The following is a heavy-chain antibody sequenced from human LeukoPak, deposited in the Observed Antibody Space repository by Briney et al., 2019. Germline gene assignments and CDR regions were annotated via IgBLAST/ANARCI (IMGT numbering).Heavy chain of an antibody. CDR1: GGTFSSYA. CDR3: AKSSRGYSYGTSDAFDI. V-gene: IGHV1-69*05. CDR2: IIPIFGTA. D-gene: IGHD5-18*01. J-gene: IGHJ3*02. Sequence: SVKVSCKASGGTFSSYAISWVRQAPGQGLEWMGRIIPIFGTANYAQKFQGRVTITTDESTSTAYMELSSLRSEDTAVYYCAKSSRGYSYGTSDAFDIWGRGTMVTVSS.